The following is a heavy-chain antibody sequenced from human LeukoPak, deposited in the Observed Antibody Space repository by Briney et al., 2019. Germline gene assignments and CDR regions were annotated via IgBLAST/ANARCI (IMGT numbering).Heavy chain of an antibody. CDR2: IYYSGST. CDR1: GGSISSYY. Sequence: LETLSLTCTVSGGSISSYYWSWIRQPPGKGLEWIGYIYYSGSTNYNPSLKSRVTISVETSKNQFSLNLSSVTAADTAVYYCARHGPYRGRLGWFDPWAERPLVTVSS. CDR3: ARHGPYRGRLGWFDP. V-gene: IGHV4-59*08. D-gene: IGHD1-26*01. J-gene: IGHJ5*02.